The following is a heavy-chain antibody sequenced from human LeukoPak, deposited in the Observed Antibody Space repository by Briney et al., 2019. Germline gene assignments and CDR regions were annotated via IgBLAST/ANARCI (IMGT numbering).Heavy chain of an antibody. J-gene: IGHJ4*02. CDR2: ISGSGGST. Sequence: PGGSLRLSCAASGFTFSSYAMSWVRQAPGKGLEWVSAISGSGGSTYYADSVKGRFTISRDNSKNTLYLQMNSLRPEDTAVYYCAKSNFWSGYYDYWGQGTLVTVSS. CDR3: AKSNFWSGYYDY. CDR1: GFTFSSYA. V-gene: IGHV3-23*01. D-gene: IGHD3-3*01.